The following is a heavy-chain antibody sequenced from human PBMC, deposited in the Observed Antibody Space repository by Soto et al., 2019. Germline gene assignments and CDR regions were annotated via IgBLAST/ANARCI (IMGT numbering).Heavy chain of an antibody. D-gene: IGHD7-27*01. J-gene: IGHJ4*02. CDR3: ATGLGFDY. CDR1: GYTLTELS. CDR2: FDPEDGET. Sequence: SSVKVSCKVSGYTLTELSMHWVRQAPGKGLEWMGGFDPEDGETIYAQMFQGRVTMTEDTSPDTAYMELSSLRSEDTAVYYCATGLGFDYWGQGTLVTVSS. V-gene: IGHV1-24*01.